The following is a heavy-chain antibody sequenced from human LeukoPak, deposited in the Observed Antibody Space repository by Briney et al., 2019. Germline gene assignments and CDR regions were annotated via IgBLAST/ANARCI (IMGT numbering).Heavy chain of an antibody. V-gene: IGHV4-59*13. CDR1: SGSISSDY. D-gene: IGHD5-18*01. CDR2: IYYSGST. Sequence: PSETLSLTCTVSSGSISSDYWTWIRQPPGKGLEWIGYIYYSGSTNYNPSLKSRVTISVDTSNNRFSLRLSSVTAADTAVYYCARARSGYKFGYVDYWGQGILVTVSS. CDR3: ARARSGYKFGYVDY. J-gene: IGHJ4*02.